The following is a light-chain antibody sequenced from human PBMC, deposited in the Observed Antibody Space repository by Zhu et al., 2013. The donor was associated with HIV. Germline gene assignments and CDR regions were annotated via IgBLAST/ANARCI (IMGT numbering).Light chain of an antibody. V-gene: IGKV3-20*01. J-gene: IGKJ4*01. CDR3: QQYNNWPPLT. CDR2: GAS. Sequence: EIVLTQSPGTLSLSPGERATLSCRASQSVSSSYLAWYQQKPGQAPRLLIYGASSRATGIPDRFSGSGSGTDFTLTISRLEPEDFTVYYCQQYNNWPPLTFGGGTKVEIK. CDR1: QSVSSSY.